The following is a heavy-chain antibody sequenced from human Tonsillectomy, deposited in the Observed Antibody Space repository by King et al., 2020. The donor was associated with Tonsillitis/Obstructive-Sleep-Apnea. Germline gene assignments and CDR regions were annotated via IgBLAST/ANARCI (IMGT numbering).Heavy chain of an antibody. Sequence: VQLVESGGGLVKPGGSLRLSCAASGFTFSNAWMSWVRQAPGKGLEWVGRIKSKTDGGTTDYAAPVKGRFTISRDDSKKTLYLQMNSLKTEDTAVYYCTTSRGDYDILTGYYEAGAFDIWGQGTMVTVSS. CDR2: IKSKTDGGTT. CDR3: TTSRGDYDILTGYYEAGAFDI. D-gene: IGHD3-9*01. V-gene: IGHV3-15*01. CDR1: GFTFSNAW. J-gene: IGHJ3*02.